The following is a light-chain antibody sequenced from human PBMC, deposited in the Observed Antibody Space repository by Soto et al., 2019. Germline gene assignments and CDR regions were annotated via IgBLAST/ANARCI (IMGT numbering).Light chain of an antibody. V-gene: IGKV1-5*02. CDR1: QSISNR. CDR3: QKDSSYS. J-gene: IGKJ1*01. Sequence: DIQXTQSLGAQPADVGERVTIICRDSQSISNRLAWYQKKPGXAXXXLIYHAYTLESGVPSRFSGSGSGTELNLTRRSLKPDDFATYYCQKDSSYSFGDGTKVDI. CDR2: HAY.